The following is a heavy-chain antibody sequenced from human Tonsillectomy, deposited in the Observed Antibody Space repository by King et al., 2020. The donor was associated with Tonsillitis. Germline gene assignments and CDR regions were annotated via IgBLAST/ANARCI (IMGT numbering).Heavy chain of an antibody. D-gene: IGHD2-2*01. V-gene: IGHV4-39*01. Sequence: LQLQESGPGLVKPSETLSLTCTVSGGSISSSSYYWGWIRQPPGNGLEWIGSIYYSGSTYYNPSLKSRVTISVDTSKNQFSLKLSSVTAADTAVYYCARNKVRYCSSTSCYYNWFDPWGQGTLVTVSS. J-gene: IGHJ5*02. CDR1: GGSISSSSYY. CDR3: ARNKVRYCSSTSCYYNWFDP. CDR2: IYYSGST.